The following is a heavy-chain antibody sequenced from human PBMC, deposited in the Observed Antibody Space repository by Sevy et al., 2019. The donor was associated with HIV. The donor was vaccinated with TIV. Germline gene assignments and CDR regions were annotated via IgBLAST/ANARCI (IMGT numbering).Heavy chain of an antibody. CDR3: AKDGYKPSVRDENYDYYYMDV. Sequence: GGFLRLSCAASGFTFSSYAMSWVRQAPGKGLEWVSAISGRGGSTYYADSVKGRFTVSRDNSNNTLYLQMNSLGAEDTAVYDCAKDGYKPSVRDENYDYYYMDVWGKGTPVTVSS. CDR1: GFTFSSYA. V-gene: IGHV3-23*01. CDR2: ISGRGGST. D-gene: IGHD1-20*01. J-gene: IGHJ6*03.